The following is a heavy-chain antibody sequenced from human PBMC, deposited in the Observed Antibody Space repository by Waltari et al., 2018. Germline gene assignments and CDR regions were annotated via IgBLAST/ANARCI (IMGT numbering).Heavy chain of an antibody. Sequence: QVQLVESGGGVVQPGRSLRLSCAASGFTFSSYGLQWVRQAPGQGLEWVAVISYDGSNKYYADSVKGRFTISRDNSKNTLYLQMNSLRAEDTAVYYCAKSGGLNYDFWSGYQNDAFDIWGQGTMVTVSS. CDR1: GFTFSSYG. V-gene: IGHV3-30*18. CDR2: ISYDGSNK. D-gene: IGHD3-3*01. J-gene: IGHJ3*02. CDR3: AKSGGLNYDFWSGYQNDAFDI.